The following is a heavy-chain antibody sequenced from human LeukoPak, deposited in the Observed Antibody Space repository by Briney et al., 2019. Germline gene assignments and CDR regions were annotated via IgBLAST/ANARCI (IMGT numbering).Heavy chain of an antibody. D-gene: IGHD2-2*01. CDR3: STDPRNTSLRFDAFDI. Sequence: GGSLRLSCAASGFTVSSYWMSWVRQAPGKGLEWVANIKQDGSEKYYVDSVKGRFTITRDNTKNALYLQMNIRRADATAEYYCSTDPRNTSLRFDAFDIWGQGTMVTVSS. J-gene: IGHJ3*02. CDR1: GFTVSSYW. CDR2: IKQDGSEK. V-gene: IGHV3-7*01.